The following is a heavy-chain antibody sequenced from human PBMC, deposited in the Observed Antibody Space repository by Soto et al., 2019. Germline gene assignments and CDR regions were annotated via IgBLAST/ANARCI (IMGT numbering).Heavy chain of an antibody. CDR1: GFSFSDYY. J-gene: IGHJ4*02. CDR2: ISSSVRSI. Sequence: GGYLRLSCAASGFSFSDYYMSWIRQAPGKGLEWISYISSSVRSISYADSVKGRFTISRDNARNSLYLQMNSLRAEDTAVYYCARDWGDCASTSCHTFDFWGQGTQVTVSS. CDR3: ARDWGDCASTSCHTFDF. D-gene: IGHD2-2*02. V-gene: IGHV3-11*01.